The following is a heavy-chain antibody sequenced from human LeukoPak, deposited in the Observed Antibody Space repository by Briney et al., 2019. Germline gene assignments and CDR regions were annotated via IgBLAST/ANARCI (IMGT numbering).Heavy chain of an antibody. V-gene: IGHV4-38-2*02. CDR3: ARVPGPNWFDP. CDR2: IYQSGST. CDR1: GYSIRSGYY. J-gene: IGHJ5*02. Sequence: SSETLSLTCTVSGYSIRSGYYWGWIRQPPGKGLEWIGCIYQSGSTHYKPSLKSRVTISVDTSKNHFSLKLSSVTAADTAVYYCARVPGPNWFDPWGQGTLVTVSS.